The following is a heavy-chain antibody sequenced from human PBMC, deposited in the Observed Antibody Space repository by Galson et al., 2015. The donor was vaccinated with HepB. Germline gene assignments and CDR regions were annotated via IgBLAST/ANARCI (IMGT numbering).Heavy chain of an antibody. D-gene: IGHD6-13*01. Sequence: SLRLTCAASGFTFSGSGIHWVRLASGKGLEWVGRIRNRANNYATAYAAPVRGRFTVSRDDSKNTAYLQMNSLKTGDTAVYYCTGPGYGSSWFLDYSHGMDIWGQGTTVLVS. CDR2: IRNRANNYAT. V-gene: IGHV3-73*01. CDR1: GFTFSGSG. J-gene: IGHJ6*02. CDR3: TGPGYGSSWFLDYSHGMDI.